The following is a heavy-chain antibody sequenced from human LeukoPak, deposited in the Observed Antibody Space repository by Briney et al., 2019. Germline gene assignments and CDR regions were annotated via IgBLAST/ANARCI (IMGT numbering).Heavy chain of an antibody. J-gene: IGHJ3*02. CDR3: ARGLGYCSSTSCYTPADAFDI. CDR2: INHSGST. V-gene: IGHV4-34*01. CDR1: GGSFSGYY. D-gene: IGHD2-2*02. Sequence: SETLSLTCAVYGGSFSGYYWSWIRQPPGKGLEWIGEINHSGSTNYNPSLKSRVTISVDTSKHQFSLKLSSVTAADTAVYYCARGLGYCSSTSCYTPADAFDIWGQGTMVTVSS.